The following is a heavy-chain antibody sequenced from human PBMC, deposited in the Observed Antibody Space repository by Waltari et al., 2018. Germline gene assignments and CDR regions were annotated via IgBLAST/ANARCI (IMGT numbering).Heavy chain of an antibody. CDR1: GFTFSSYA. J-gene: IGHJ3*02. CDR3: AKDGEYYDDRMEEADDAFDI. CDR2: IYSGGST. V-gene: IGHV3-23*03. Sequence: EVQLLESGGGLVQPGGSLRLSCAASGFTFSSYAMSWVRQAPGKGLECVSVIYSGGSTYYAGHVNGRFTISRDNSKNPLYLQMNSLRAEDTAVYYCAKDGEYYDDRMEEADDAFDIWGQGTMVTVSS. D-gene: IGHD3-22*01.